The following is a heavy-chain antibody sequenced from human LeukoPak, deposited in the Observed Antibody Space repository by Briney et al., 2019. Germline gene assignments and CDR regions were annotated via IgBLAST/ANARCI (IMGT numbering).Heavy chain of an antibody. V-gene: IGHV1-8*01. J-gene: IGHJ5*02. Sequence: ASEKVSCKASGYTFTSYDINWVRQATGQGLEWMGWMNPNSGNTGYAQKVQGRVTMTRNTSISTAYMELSSLRSEDTAVYYCARGRMVRGVTWWFDPWGQGTLVTVSS. D-gene: IGHD3-10*01. CDR2: MNPNSGNT. CDR1: GYTFTSYD. CDR3: ARGRMVRGVTWWFDP.